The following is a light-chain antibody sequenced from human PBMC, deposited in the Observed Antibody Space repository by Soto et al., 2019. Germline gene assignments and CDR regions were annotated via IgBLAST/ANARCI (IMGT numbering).Light chain of an antibody. J-gene: IGKJ5*01. V-gene: IGKV3-11*01. Sequence: EIVLTQSPGTLSLSPGERATLSCRASQSVSSYLAWYQQKPGQAPRLLIYDASNRATGIPARFSGSGSGTDFTLTISSLEAEDCAVYYCQQHCKGAITFGQGTRLEIK. CDR2: DAS. CDR1: QSVSSY. CDR3: QQHCKGAIT.